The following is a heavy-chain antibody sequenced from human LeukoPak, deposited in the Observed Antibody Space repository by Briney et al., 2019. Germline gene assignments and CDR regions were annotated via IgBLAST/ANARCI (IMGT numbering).Heavy chain of an antibody. CDR3: ARGKMNGDDFDY. CDR1: GYTFTGYY. CDR2: INPNSGT. Sequence: GASVKVSCKASGYTFTGYYMHGVRQAPGQGLEWMGWINPNSGTNYAQKFQGRVTMTRDTSITTAYMELSRLTSDDTAVYYCARGKMNGDDFDYWGQGTLVTVSS. J-gene: IGHJ4*02. V-gene: IGHV1-2*02. D-gene: IGHD4-17*01.